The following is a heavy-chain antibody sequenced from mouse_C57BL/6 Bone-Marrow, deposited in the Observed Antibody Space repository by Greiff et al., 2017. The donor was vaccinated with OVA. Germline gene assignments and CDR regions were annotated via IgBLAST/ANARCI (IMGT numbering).Heavy chain of an antibody. J-gene: IGHJ4*01. V-gene: IGHV10-1*01. CDR3: VRHGLPRAMDY. CDR1: GFSFNTYA. D-gene: IGHD2-2*01. CDR2: IRSKSNNYAT. Sequence: EVQGVESGGGLVQPKGSLKLSCAASGFSFNTYAMNWVRQDPGKGLEWVARIRSKSNNYATYYADSVKDRFTISRDDSESMLYLQMNNLKTEDTAMYYCVRHGLPRAMDYWGQGTSVTVSS.